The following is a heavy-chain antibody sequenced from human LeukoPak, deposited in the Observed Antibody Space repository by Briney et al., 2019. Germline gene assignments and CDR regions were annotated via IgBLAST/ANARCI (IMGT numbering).Heavy chain of an antibody. D-gene: IGHD6-13*01. CDR1: GGSIVSHY. CDR3: AKDSSTWGNLAGHFDS. CDR2: FYASGTT. V-gene: IGHV4-4*07. Sequence: SETLSLTCTVSGGSIVSHYWNWLRQPAGRGLEWIGRFYASGTTNTSPPLKSRVTMSVDTSKNQFSLELSSVTAADTAVYYCAKDSSTWGNLAGHFDSWGQGTLVTVSS. J-gene: IGHJ4*02.